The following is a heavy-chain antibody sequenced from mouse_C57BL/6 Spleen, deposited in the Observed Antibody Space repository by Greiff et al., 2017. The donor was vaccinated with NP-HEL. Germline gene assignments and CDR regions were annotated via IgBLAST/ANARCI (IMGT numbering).Heavy chain of an antibody. V-gene: IGHV1-50*01. CDR3: ARLTGTDY. J-gene: IGHJ2*01. Sequence: QQSGQGLEWIGEIDPSDSYTNYNPKFKGKATLTVDTSSSTAYMQLSSLTSEDSAVYYCARLTGTDYWGKGTTLTVSS. CDR2: IDPSDSYT. D-gene: IGHD4-1*01.